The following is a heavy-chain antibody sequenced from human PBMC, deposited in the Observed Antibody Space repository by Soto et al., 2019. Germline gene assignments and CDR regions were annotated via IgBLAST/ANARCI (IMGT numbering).Heavy chain of an antibody. Sequence: ASVKVSCKASGGTFSSYAISWVRQAPGQGLERMGGIIPIFGTANYAQKFQGRVTITADESTSTAYMELSSLRSEDTAVYYCARLFSQKTGTTDYWGQGTLVTVSS. CDR1: GGTFSSYA. CDR2: IIPIFGTA. J-gene: IGHJ4*02. D-gene: IGHD1-1*01. CDR3: ARLFSQKTGTTDY. V-gene: IGHV1-69*13.